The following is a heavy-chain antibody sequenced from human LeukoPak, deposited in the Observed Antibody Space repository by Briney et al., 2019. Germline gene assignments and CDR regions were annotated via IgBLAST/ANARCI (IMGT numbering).Heavy chain of an antibody. CDR2: IYHSGST. CDR3: ARGTSGWYSKTYYYYYGMDV. CDR1: GGSISSGDFY. V-gene: IGHV4-30-4*01. J-gene: IGHJ6*02. D-gene: IGHD6-19*01. Sequence: SETLSLTCTVSGGSISSGDFYWSWIRQPPGKGLEWIGYIYHSGSTYYNPSLKGRVTISVDTSKNQFSLKLSSVTAADTAVYYCARGTSGWYSKTYYYYYGMDVWGQGTTVTVSS.